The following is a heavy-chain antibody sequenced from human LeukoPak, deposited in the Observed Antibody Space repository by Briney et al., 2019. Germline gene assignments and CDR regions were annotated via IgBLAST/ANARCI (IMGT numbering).Heavy chain of an antibody. CDR1: GFTFNDYS. CDR3: ARARFLESYFDY. Sequence: GGSLRLSCAASGFTFNDYSMNWVRQAPGKGLEWVSYITSSSSTIYYTDSVKGRFTISRDNAKNSLYLQMNSLRAEDTAMYYCARARFLESYFDYWGHGTLVTVSS. V-gene: IGHV3-48*01. D-gene: IGHD3-3*01. CDR2: ITSSSSTI. J-gene: IGHJ4*01.